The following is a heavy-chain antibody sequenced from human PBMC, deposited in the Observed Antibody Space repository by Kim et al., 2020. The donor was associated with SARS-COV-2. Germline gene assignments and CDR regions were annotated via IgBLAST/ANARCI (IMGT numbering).Heavy chain of an antibody. CDR2: IYYSGST. V-gene: IGHV4-39*01. Sequence: SETLSLTCTVSGGSISSSSYYWGWIRQPPGKGLEWIGRIYYSGSTYYNPSLKSRVTISVDTSKNQFSLKLSSVTAADTAVYYCARQLRVGMVVAAAYYFDYWGQGTLVTVSS. J-gene: IGHJ4*02. D-gene: IGHD2-15*01. CDR1: GGSISSSSYY. CDR3: ARQLRVGMVVAAAYYFDY.